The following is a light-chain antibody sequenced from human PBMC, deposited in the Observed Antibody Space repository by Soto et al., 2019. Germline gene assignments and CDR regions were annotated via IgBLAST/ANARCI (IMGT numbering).Light chain of an antibody. Sequence: QSALTQPASVSGSPGQSITISCTGTSSDVGSYNLVSWYQQHPGKAPKLMIYAGSKRPSGVSHRFSGSKSGNTASLTISGLRAEDEADYYCCSYAGSGSGVFGGGTKLTVL. V-gene: IGLV2-23*01. J-gene: IGLJ3*02. CDR1: SSDVGSYNL. CDR2: AGS. CDR3: CSYAGSGSGV.